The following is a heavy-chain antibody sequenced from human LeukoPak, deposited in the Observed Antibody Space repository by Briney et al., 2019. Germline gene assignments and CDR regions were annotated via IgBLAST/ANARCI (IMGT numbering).Heavy chain of an antibody. CDR2: IKGKTDGGTT. J-gene: IGHJ4*02. V-gene: IGHV3-15*01. CDR1: GFTFSNAW. D-gene: IGHD3-3*01. Sequence: GGSLRLSCAASGFTFSNAWMSWVRQAPGKGLEWVGRIKGKTDGGTTDYAAPVKGRFTISRDDSKNTLYLQMNSLKTEDTAVYYCTTDPEWLLRPFDYWGQGTLVTVSS. CDR3: TTDPEWLLRPFDY.